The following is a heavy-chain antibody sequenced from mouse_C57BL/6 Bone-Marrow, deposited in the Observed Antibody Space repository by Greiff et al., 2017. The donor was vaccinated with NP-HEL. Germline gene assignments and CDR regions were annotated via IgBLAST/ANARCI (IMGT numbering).Heavy chain of an antibody. D-gene: IGHD1-1*01. CDR3: ARSITTVVVHWYFDV. CDR1: GYTFTSYW. J-gene: IGHJ1*03. Sequence: QVQLQQPGAELVKPGASVKLSCKASGYTFTSYWMHWVKQSPGQGLEWIGMIHPTSGSTNYNEKFKSKATLTVDKSSSTAYMQLSSLTSEDSAVYYCARSITTVVVHWYFDVWGTGTTVTVSS. V-gene: IGHV1-64*01. CDR2: IHPTSGST.